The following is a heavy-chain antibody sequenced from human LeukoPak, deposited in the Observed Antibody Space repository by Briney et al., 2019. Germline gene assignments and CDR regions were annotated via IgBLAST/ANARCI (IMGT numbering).Heavy chain of an antibody. D-gene: IGHD3-10*01. J-gene: IGHJ4*02. Sequence: GGSLRLSCAASGFTFSDYWMSWVRQAPGMGLEWVADIKQDGSDKKYVDSVKGRFTISRDNAKKSLYLQMDSLRAEDTAVYYCARSLWPADYWGQGTLVTVSS. CDR1: GFTFSDYW. CDR3: ARSLWPADY. CDR2: IKQDGSDK. V-gene: IGHV3-7*01.